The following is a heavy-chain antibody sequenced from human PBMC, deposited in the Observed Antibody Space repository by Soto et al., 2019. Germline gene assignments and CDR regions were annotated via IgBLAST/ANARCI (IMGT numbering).Heavy chain of an antibody. D-gene: IGHD5-18*01. CDR3: ARLGYSYGYFRPTGGMDV. CDR1: GFTFSSYW. V-gene: IGHV3-74*01. CDR2: INSDGSST. Sequence: GGSLRLSCAASGFTFSSYWMHWVRQAPGKGLVWVSRINSDGSSTSYADSVKGRFTISRDNAKNTLYLQMNSLRAEDTAVYYCARLGYSYGYFRPTGGMDVWGQGTTVTVSS. J-gene: IGHJ6*02.